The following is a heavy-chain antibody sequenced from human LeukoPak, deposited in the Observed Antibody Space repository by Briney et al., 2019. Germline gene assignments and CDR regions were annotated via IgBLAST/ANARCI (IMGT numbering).Heavy chain of an antibody. J-gene: IGHJ4*02. V-gene: IGHV3-30*18. Sequence: GGSLRLSCAASGFTFSNYGMHWVRQAPGKGLEWAAVISYDGSNKYYADSVKGRVTISRDNSKNTLYLQMNSLRPEDTAVYYCAKGIITMIVVVTVDYWGQGTLVTVSS. CDR2: ISYDGSNK. D-gene: IGHD3-22*01. CDR3: AKGIITMIVVVTVDY. CDR1: GFTFSNYG.